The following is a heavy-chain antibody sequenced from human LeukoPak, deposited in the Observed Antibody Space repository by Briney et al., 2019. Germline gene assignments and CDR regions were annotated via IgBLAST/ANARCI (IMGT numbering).Heavy chain of an antibody. V-gene: IGHV3-21*01. CDR1: GFTFSSYS. Sequence: GGSLRLSCAASGFTFSSYSMTWVRQAPGKGLEWVSSISGSSSYIYYADSVKGRFTICRDNAKNSLYLQMCSLRSEDTAVYYCSKDVSYYDSSGYYYRLYYFDYWGQGTLVTVSS. CDR3: SKDVSYYDSSGYYYRLYYFDY. J-gene: IGHJ4*02. CDR2: ISGSSSYI. D-gene: IGHD3-22*01.